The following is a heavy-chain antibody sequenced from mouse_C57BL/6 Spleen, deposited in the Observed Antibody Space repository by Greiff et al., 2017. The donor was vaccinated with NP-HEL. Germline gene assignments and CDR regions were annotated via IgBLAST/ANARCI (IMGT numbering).Heavy chain of an antibody. CDR3: TRSTVVEEGNY. J-gene: IGHJ2*01. CDR2: IDPENGDT. Sequence: EVQLQQSGAELVRPGASVKLSCTASGFNIKDDYMHWVKQRPEQGLEWIGWIDPENGDTEYASKFQGKATITADTSSNTAYLQLSSLTSEDTAVYYCTRSTVVEEGNYWGQGTTLTVSS. D-gene: IGHD1-1*01. CDR1: GFNIKDDY. V-gene: IGHV14-4*01.